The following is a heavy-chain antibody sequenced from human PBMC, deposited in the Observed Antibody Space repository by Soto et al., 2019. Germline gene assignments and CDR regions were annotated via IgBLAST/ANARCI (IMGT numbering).Heavy chain of an antibody. CDR2: IIPIFGTA. CDR3: AREPRWGWNYGGHAFDI. V-gene: IGHV1-69*01. CDR1: GGTFSSYA. Sequence: QVQLVQSGAEVRKPGSSVKVSCKASGGTFSSYAISWVRQAPGQGLEWMGGIIPIFGTANYAEKFQGRVTITADESTSTAYMELSSLRSEDTAVYYCAREPRWGWNYGGHAFDIWGQGTMVTVSS. J-gene: IGHJ3*02. D-gene: IGHD1-7*01.